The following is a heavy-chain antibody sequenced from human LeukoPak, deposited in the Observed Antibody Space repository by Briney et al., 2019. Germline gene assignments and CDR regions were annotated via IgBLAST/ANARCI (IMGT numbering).Heavy chain of an antibody. CDR2: IYYSGST. J-gene: IGHJ5*02. D-gene: IGHD2-15*01. Sequence: SETLPLTCTVSGGSISSYYWSWIRQPPGKGLEWIGYIYYSGSTNYNPALKSRVTISVDTSKNQFSLKLSYVTAADTAVYYCARDVGGWFDPWGQGTLVTVSS. V-gene: IGHV4-59*01. CDR3: ARDVGGWFDP. CDR1: GGSISSYY.